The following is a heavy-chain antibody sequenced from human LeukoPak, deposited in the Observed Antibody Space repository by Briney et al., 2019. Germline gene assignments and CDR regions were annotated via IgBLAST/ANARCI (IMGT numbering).Heavy chain of an antibody. D-gene: IGHD3-9*01. J-gene: IGHJ4*02. V-gene: IGHV4-31*03. Sequence: SETLSLTCTASGGSISSGGYYWSWIRQHPGKGLEWIGYIYYSGSTYYNPSLKSRVTISVDTSKNQFSLKLSSVTAADTAVYYCARVDYDILAGYYPLFDYWGQGTLVTVSS. CDR2: IYYSGST. CDR3: ARVDYDILAGYYPLFDY. CDR1: GGSISSGGYY.